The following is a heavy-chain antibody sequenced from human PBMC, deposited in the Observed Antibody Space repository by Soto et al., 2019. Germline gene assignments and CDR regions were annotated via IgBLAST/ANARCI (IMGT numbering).Heavy chain of an antibody. D-gene: IGHD3-22*01. CDR2: IGGSGGDT. CDR3: AKDAPGSGWLSDY. V-gene: IGHV3-23*01. J-gene: IGHJ4*02. Sequence: GGSLRLSCAASGFTFSIYAMSWVRQAPGKGLEWVSTIGGSGGDTTYADFVRGRFTVSRDNSRNTLYLQMNSLRAEDTAIYYCAKDAPGSGWLSDYWGRGTLVTVSS. CDR1: GFTFSIYA.